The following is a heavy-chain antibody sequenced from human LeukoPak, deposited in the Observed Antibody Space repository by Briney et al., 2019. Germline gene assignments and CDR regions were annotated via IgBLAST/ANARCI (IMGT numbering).Heavy chain of an antibody. J-gene: IGHJ4*02. CDR3: ARQGDTMIVIN. Sequence: SETLSLTCTVSGVSISSNYWSWVRQPPGKGLEWIGYIYYTGSTNYNPSLKSRFTISVDTSKNKFSLKMNAVTAADTAMYCCARQGDTMIVINWGLGTLVTVSS. V-gene: IGHV4-59*08. D-gene: IGHD3-22*01. CDR1: GVSISSNY. CDR2: IYYTGST.